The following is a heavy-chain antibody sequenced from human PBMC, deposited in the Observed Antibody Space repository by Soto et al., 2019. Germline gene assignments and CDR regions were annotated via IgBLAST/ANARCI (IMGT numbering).Heavy chain of an antibody. J-gene: IGHJ4*02. CDR1: GFTFSSYA. D-gene: IGHD3-22*01. V-gene: IGHV3-30-3*01. CDR3: TTDPVTMIVVVPSSG. Sequence: GGSLRLSCAASGFTFSSYAMHWVRQAPGKGLEWVAVISYDGSNKYYADSVKGRFTISRGNSKNTLYLQMNSLRAEDTAVYYCTTDPVTMIVVVPSSGWGQGTLVTVSS. CDR2: ISYDGSNK.